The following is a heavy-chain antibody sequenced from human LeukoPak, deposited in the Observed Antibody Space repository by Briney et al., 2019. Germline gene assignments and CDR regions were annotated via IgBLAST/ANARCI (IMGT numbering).Heavy chain of an antibody. CDR2: ISSSSSTI. CDR3: ARDSFGNGYDHWYEH. J-gene: IGHJ5*02. D-gene: IGHD5-12*01. CDR1: GFTFSSYS. V-gene: IGHV3-48*04. Sequence: GGSLRLSCAASGFTFSSYSMNWVRQAPGKGLEWVSYISSSSSTIYYADSVKGRFTISRDNAKNSLYLQMNSLRAEDTAVYYCARDSFGNGYDHWYEHWGQGTLVTVSS.